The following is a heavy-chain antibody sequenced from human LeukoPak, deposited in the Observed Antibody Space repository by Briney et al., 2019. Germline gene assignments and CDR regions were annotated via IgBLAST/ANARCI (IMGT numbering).Heavy chain of an antibody. Sequence: PGGSLRLSCAASGFTLSSYWMSWVRQAPGKGLEWVANIKQDESEKYYVDSVKGRFTISRDNAKNSLYLQMNSLRPEDTAVYYCARGGYYDILTGTNWFDPWGQGTLVTVSS. CDR3: ARGGYYDILTGTNWFDP. CDR2: IKQDESEK. D-gene: IGHD3-9*01. CDR1: GFTLSSYW. V-gene: IGHV3-7*05. J-gene: IGHJ5*02.